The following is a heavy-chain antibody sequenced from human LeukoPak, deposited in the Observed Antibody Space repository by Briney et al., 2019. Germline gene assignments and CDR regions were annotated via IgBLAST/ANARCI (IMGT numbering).Heavy chain of an antibody. CDR1: GYTFTSYY. J-gene: IGHJ4*02. D-gene: IGHD3-22*01. V-gene: IGHV1-46*01. Sequence: ASVKVSCKASGYTFTSYYMGWVRQAPGQGLEWMGIINPSGGSTSYAQKFQGRVTMTRDTSTSTVYMELSSLRSEDTAVYYCARDTRADDSSGYYPKYYFDYWGQGTLVTVSS. CDR3: ARDTRADDSSGYYPKYYFDY. CDR2: INPSGGST.